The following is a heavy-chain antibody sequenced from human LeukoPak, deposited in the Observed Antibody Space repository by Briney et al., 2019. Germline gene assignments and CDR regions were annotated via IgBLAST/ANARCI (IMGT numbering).Heavy chain of an antibody. D-gene: IGHD4-11*01. Sequence: SETLSLTCTVPGGSISSSSYYWGWIRQPPGKGLEWIGSIYYSGSTYYNPSLKSRLTISVDTSKNQFSLKLSSVTAADTAVYYCARANSWFDPWGREPWSPSPQ. J-gene: IGHJ5*02. CDR2: IYYSGST. CDR3: ARANSWFDP. CDR1: GGSISSSSYY. V-gene: IGHV4-39*07.